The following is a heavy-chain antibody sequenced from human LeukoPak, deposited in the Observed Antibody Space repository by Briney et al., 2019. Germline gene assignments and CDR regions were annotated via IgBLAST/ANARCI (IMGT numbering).Heavy chain of an antibody. D-gene: IGHD3-22*01. Sequence: PGGPLRLSCAASGFTFSSYFMSWVRQAPGKGLEWVSVISGSGSSTYYADSVKGRFTISRDNSKNTLYLQMNSLGAEDTAVYYCAKLIGSGYFYPFDYWGQGTLVTVSS. CDR2: ISGSGSST. CDR1: GFTFSSYF. CDR3: AKLIGSGYFYPFDY. V-gene: IGHV3-23*01. J-gene: IGHJ4*02.